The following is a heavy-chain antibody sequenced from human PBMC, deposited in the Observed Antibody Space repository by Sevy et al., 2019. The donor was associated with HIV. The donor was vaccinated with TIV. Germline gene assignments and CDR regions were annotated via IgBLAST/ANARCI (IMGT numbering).Heavy chain of an antibody. CDR1: GISFTTSG. CDR3: AKDFTGYNGMDV. D-gene: IGHD3-9*01. CDR2: ISYHGRDK. V-gene: IGHV3-30*18. J-gene: IGHJ6*02. Sequence: GGSLRLSCVVSGISFTTSGMHWVRQAPGKGLEWVAVISYHGRDKFYAESVKGRSTISRDNSKNMFDLQMNSLRAEDTAVYYCAKDFTGYNGMDVWGQGTKVTVSS.